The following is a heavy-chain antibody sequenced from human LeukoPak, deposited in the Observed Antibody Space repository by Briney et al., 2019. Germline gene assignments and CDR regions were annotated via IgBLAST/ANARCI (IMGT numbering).Heavy chain of an antibody. Sequence: ASVKVSCKASGGTFTSYYMHWVRQAPGQGLEWMGIINPSGGSTSYAQKFQGRVTMTWDTSTSTVYMELSSLRSEDTAVYYCARAHPVRYFDWFTPLDVWGKGTTVTVSS. J-gene: IGHJ6*04. CDR1: GGTFTSYY. CDR3: ARAHPVRYFDWFTPLDV. CDR2: INPSGGST. D-gene: IGHD3-9*01. V-gene: IGHV1-46*01.